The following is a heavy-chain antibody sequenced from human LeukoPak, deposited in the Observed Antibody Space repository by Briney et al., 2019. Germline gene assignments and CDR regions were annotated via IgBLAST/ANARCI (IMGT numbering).Heavy chain of an antibody. V-gene: IGHV4-34*01. D-gene: IGHD3-10*01. CDR1: GGSFSDYY. CDR2: INLGGSA. Sequence: SETLSLTCAVYGGSFSDYYWSWIRQPPGKGLEWIGEINLGGSANYNPSLKNRVTISVDTSKNQFSLKLSSVTAADTAVYYCAREELGRGAFDIWGQGTMVTVSS. J-gene: IGHJ3*02. CDR3: AREELGRGAFDI.